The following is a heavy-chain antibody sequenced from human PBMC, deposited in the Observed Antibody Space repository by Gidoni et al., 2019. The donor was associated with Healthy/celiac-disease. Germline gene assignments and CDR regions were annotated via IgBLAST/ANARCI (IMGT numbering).Heavy chain of an antibody. CDR3: AKHLRGYSSGWYVG. V-gene: IGHV3-23*04. J-gene: IGHJ4*02. CDR2: ISGSGGST. D-gene: IGHD6-19*01. Sequence: EVQLVESGGGLVQPGGSLRLSCAASGVTCSRYAMSWVRQAPGKGLEWVSAISGSGGSTYYADSVKGRFTISRDNSKNTLYLQMNSLRAEDTAVYYCAKHLRGYSSGWYVGWGQGTLVTVSS. CDR1: GVTCSRYA.